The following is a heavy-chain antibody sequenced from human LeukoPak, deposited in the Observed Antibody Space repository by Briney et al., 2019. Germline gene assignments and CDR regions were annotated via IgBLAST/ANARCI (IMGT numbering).Heavy chain of an antibody. CDR2: IYYTGSGST. J-gene: IGHJ4*02. V-gene: IGHV4-59*08. D-gene: IGHD6-19*01. CDR3: ARHAVYAGSGWAFDY. CDR1: GGSISPYY. Sequence: SETLSLTCPVSGGSISPYYWSWIRQPPGKGLEWIGYIYYTGSGSTSHNPSLKSRVTISVDTSKNQFSLNLNSVTAADTAVYYCARHAVYAGSGWAFDYWGQGTLVTVFS.